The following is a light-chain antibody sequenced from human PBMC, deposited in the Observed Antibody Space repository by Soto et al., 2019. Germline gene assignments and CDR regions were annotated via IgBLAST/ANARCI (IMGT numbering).Light chain of an antibody. V-gene: IGKV1-6*01. CDR1: QGVGKD. Sequence: AIQMTQSPSSLSASVGDRVTVTCRASQGVGKDLGWYQQKPGKAPKLLIYAASTLQSGVPSRFSGSGSGTDFTLTISSLQFEDSATYYCLQDYDYPWTFGQGTKVEIK. J-gene: IGKJ1*01. CDR3: LQDYDYPWT. CDR2: AAS.